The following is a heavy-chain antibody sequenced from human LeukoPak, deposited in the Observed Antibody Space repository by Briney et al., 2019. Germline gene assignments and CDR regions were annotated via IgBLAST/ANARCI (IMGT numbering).Heavy chain of an antibody. D-gene: IGHD3-3*01. CDR1: GYTFTSYD. CDR3: ARAEWITIFGVAKLKYNWFDP. CDR2: MNPNSGNT. Sequence: GASVKVSCKASGYTFTSYDISWVRQATGQGLEWMGWMNPNSGNTGYAQKFQGRVTMTRNTSISTAYMELSSLRSEDTAVYYCARAEWITIFGVAKLKYNWFDPWGQGTLVTVSS. V-gene: IGHV1-8*01. J-gene: IGHJ5*02.